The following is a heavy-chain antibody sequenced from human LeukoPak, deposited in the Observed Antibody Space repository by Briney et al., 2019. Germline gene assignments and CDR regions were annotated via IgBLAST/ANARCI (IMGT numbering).Heavy chain of an antibody. Sequence: SETLSLTCTVSGGSISSSSYYWDWIRQPPGERLEWIGSIYYSGGTYYNPSPKSRVTISVDTSKNQFSLKLSSVTAADTAVYYCARLRTTHDAFDIWGQGTMVTVSS. CDR3: ARLRTTHDAFDI. J-gene: IGHJ3*02. D-gene: IGHD1-7*01. CDR1: GGSISSSSYY. CDR2: IYYSGGT. V-gene: IGHV4-39*01.